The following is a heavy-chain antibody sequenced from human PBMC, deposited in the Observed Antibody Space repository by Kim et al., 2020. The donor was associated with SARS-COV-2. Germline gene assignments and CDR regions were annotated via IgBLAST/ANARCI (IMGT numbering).Heavy chain of an antibody. CDR3: VRGNWGEVNDY. CDR1: GYTFSTYG. V-gene: IGHV1-18*01. Sequence: ASVKVSCKTSGYTFSTYGFNWVRQAPGQGLEWMGWINPRGGHTKYTQKFQDRASMTTEPSTNTAYMELRRLKSDDTAVYYCVRGNWGEVNDYGGQGTLVTVSS. J-gene: IGHJ4*02. CDR2: INPRGGHT. D-gene: IGHD3-10*01.